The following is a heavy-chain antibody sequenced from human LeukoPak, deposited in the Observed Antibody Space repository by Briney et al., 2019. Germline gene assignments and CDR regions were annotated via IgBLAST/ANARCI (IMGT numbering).Heavy chain of an antibody. V-gene: IGHV4-39*01. CDR3: ARHSSGYYDPLDY. CDR1: GGSISSSTYY. CDR2: IYYSGST. J-gene: IGHJ4*02. Sequence: SETLSLTCTFSGGSISSSTYYWGWIRQPPGKGLEWIGSIYYSGSTYYNPSLKSRVTISVDTSRNQFSLKLSSVTATDAAVYYCARHSSGYYDPLDYWGQGTLVTVSS. D-gene: IGHD3-22*01.